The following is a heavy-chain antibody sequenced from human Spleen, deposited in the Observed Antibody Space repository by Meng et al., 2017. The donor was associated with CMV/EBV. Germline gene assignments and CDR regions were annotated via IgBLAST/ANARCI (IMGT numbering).Heavy chain of an antibody. V-gene: IGHV3-30*02. J-gene: IGHJ4*02. CDR3: AKEPHAGGYFEK. Sequence: CAASGFTLSCCGMHWVRQAPGKGLDWVGFIRYDGTNTYYADSVKGRFTISRDNSKNTLYLQMNSLRAEDTAMYYCAKEPHAGGYFEKWGQGTVVTVSS. CDR2: IRYDGTNT. CDR1: GFTLSCCG. D-gene: IGHD4-23*01.